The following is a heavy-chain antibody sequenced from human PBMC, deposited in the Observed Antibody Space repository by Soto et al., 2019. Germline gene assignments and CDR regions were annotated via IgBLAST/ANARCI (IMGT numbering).Heavy chain of an antibody. CDR2: IYYSGST. D-gene: IGHD3-10*01. J-gene: IGHJ5*02. CDR1: GGSISSGDYY. V-gene: IGHV4-30-4*01. CDR3: ARACGMVRGVIRDWLDP. Sequence: SETLSLTCTVSGGSISSGDYYWSWIRQPPGKGLEWIGYIYYSGSTYYNPSLKSRVTISVDTSKNQFSLKLSSVTAADTAVYYCARACGMVRGVIRDWLDPWGQGTLVTVYS.